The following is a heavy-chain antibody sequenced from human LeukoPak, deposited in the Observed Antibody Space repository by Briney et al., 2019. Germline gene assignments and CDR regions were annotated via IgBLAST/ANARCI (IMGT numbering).Heavy chain of an antibody. CDR2: LRHNGGRE. J-gene: IGHJ4*02. Sequence: GGSLRLSCEASGFTFSNYGMHWVRQAPGKGLEWVAFLRHNGGREYYVDSVRGRFTISRDNPKNTLYLEMNSLRVEDTAVYYCAKADIVAVRSALEYWGQGALVSVSS. V-gene: IGHV3-30*02. D-gene: IGHD2-21*01. CDR1: GFTFSNYG. CDR3: AKADIVAVRSALEY.